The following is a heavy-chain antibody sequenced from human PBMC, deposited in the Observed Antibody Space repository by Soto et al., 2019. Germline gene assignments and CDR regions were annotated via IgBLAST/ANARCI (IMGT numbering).Heavy chain of an antibody. J-gene: IGHJ4*02. CDR1: GFTFSSYG. CDR2: IWYDGTNK. Sequence: PGGSLRLSCAASGFTFSSYGMHWVRQAPGKGLEWVAVIWYDGTNKYYEDSVKGRFTISRDNSKNTLYLQMNSLRPEDTAVYYCARDLGGFDSWGQATLVTVSS. D-gene: IGHD3-16*01. V-gene: IGHV3-33*01. CDR3: ARDLGGFDS.